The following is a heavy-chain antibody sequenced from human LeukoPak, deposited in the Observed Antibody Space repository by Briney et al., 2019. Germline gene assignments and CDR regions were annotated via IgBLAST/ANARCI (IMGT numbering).Heavy chain of an antibody. CDR3: AREEKWLRPWSY. Sequence: SETLSLTCTVSGGSISSSSYYWGWIRQPPGKGLEWIGSIYYSGSTYYNPSLKSRVTISVDTSKNQFSLKLSSVTAADTAVYYCAREEKWLRPWSYWGQGTLVTVSS. D-gene: IGHD5-12*01. V-gene: IGHV4-39*07. J-gene: IGHJ4*02. CDR2: IYYSGST. CDR1: GGSISSSSYY.